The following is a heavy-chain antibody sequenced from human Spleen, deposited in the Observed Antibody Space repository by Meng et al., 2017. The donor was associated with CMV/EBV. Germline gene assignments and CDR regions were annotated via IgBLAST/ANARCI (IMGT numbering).Heavy chain of an antibody. CDR2: ISGYHGNT. CDR3: ARDEAIYYGMED. CDR1: GYSSG. V-gene: IGHV1-18*01. Sequence: ASVKVSCKASGYSSGFSWVRQAPGQGLEWMGWISGYHGNTYYAQSLQGRVTLTTDSSTTTAYMELRGLRSDDTAVYYCARDEAIYYGMEDWGQGTTVTVSS. J-gene: IGHJ6*02.